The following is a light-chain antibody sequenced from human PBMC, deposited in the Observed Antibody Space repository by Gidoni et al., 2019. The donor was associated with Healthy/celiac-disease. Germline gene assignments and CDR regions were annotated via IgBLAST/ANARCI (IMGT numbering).Light chain of an antibody. CDR2: DVS. J-gene: IGLJ3*02. CDR3: SSYTSSSTKV. V-gene: IGLV2-14*01. Sequence: QSALTQPASVSGSPGQSITISCTGTSSDFGGYNYVSWYQQHPGKAPKLMIYDVSNRPSGVSNRFSGSKSGNTASLTISWLQAEDEADYYCSSYTSSSTKVFVGGTKLTVL. CDR1: SSDFGGYNY.